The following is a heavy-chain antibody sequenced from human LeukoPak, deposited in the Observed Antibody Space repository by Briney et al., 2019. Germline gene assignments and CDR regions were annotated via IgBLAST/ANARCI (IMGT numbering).Heavy chain of an antibody. CDR3: ARQKEGRVPYFDY. Sequence: PGESLNISCKGSGYSFTCYWIGWVRQMPGKGLGWMGIIYPGDSDTRYSPSFQGQVTISADKSISTAYLQWSSLKASDTAMYYCARQKEGRVPYFDYWGQGTLVTVSS. J-gene: IGHJ4*02. D-gene: IGHD3-10*01. CDR2: IYPGDSDT. CDR1: GYSFTCYW. V-gene: IGHV5-51*01.